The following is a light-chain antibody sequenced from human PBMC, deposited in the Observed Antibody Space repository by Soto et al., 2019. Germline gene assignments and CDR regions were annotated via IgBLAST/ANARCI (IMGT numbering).Light chain of an antibody. CDR1: SSDVGSYNL. Sequence: QSVLTQPASVSRSPGQSITISCTGTSSDVGSYNLVSWYQQHPGKAPKLMIYEVSKRPSGVSNRFSGSKSGNTASLTISGLHAEDEAHYYCCSYAGSSTFGVFGGGTKLTVL. CDR2: EVS. J-gene: IGLJ3*02. CDR3: CSYAGSSTFGV. V-gene: IGLV2-23*02.